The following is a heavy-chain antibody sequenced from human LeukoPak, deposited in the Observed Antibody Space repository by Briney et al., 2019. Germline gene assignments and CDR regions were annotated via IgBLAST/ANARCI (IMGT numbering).Heavy chain of an antibody. D-gene: IGHD5-18*01. CDR2: ISPYNGNA. J-gene: IGHJ6*02. V-gene: IGHV1-18*01. Sequence: ASVKVSCKASGYTFTSYGISWLRQAPGQGLEWMAWISPYNGNANYAQKFQGRVTMTTDTSTSTAYMDLRSLRSDDTTVYYCAGPRGYSYGYYYYYGMDVWGQGTTVTVSS. CDR3: AGPRGYSYGYYYYYGMDV. CDR1: GYTFTSYG.